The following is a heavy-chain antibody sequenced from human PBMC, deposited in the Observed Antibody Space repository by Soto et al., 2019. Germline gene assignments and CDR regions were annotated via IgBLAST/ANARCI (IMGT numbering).Heavy chain of an antibody. CDR1: GYTFTSYY. CDR3: ARGRGYCSGGSCRPGPDAFDI. J-gene: IGHJ3*02. D-gene: IGHD2-15*01. CDR2: INPSGGST. V-gene: IGHV1-46*01. Sequence: ASVKVSCKASGYTFTSYYMHWVRQAPGQGHEWMGIINPSGGSTIYAQKFQGRVTITRDTSTSTVYMELSSLRSEDTAVYYCARGRGYCSGGSCRPGPDAFDIWGPGTLVTASS.